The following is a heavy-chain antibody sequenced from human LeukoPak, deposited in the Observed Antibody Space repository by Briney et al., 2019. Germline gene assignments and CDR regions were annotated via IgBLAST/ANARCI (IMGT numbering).Heavy chain of an antibody. D-gene: IGHD3-3*01. CDR3: ARGPPKLRFLEKNNWFDP. CDR1: GDSISRSIYY. CDR2: FYYSGST. V-gene: IGHV4-39*07. Sequence: SETLSLTCSVSGDSISRSIYYWGWIRQPPGKGLEWIGSFYYSGSTDYNPSLKSRVTISVDTSKNQFSLKLSSVTAADTAVYYCARGPPKLRFLEKNNWFDPWGQGTLVTVSS. J-gene: IGHJ5*02.